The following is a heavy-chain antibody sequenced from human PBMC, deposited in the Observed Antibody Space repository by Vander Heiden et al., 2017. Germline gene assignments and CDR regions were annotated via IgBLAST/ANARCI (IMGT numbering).Heavy chain of an antibody. D-gene: IGHD5-18*01. V-gene: IGHV3-21*01. CDR2: ISSSSSYI. Sequence: EVQLVESGGGLAKPGGSLRLSCAASGFTFSSYSMNWVRQASEKGRELVSSISSSSSYIYYADSVKGRFTISRDNAKNSLYLQMNSLRAEDTAVYYCARGGGYSYGYGRDYWGQGTLVTVSS. J-gene: IGHJ4*02. CDR3: ARGGGYSYGYGRDY. CDR1: GFTFSSYS.